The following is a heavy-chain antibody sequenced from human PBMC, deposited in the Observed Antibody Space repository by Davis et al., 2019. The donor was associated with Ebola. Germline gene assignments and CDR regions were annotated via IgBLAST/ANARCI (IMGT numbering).Heavy chain of an antibody. CDR2: IGTAGDT. Sequence: PGGSLRLSCAASGFTFSSYDMHWVRQATGKGLEWVSAIGTAGDTYYPGSVKGRFTISRENAKNSLYLQMNSLRAEDTAVYYCAREGLCSSASCLDYWGQGTLVTVSS. J-gene: IGHJ4*02. D-gene: IGHD2-2*01. CDR3: AREGLCSSASCLDY. V-gene: IGHV3-13*01. CDR1: GFTFSSYD.